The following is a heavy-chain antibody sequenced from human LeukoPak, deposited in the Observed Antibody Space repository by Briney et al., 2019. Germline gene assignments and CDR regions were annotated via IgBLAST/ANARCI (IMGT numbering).Heavy chain of an antibody. Sequence: GASVKVSCKASGYTFTSCGISWVRQAPGQGLEWMGWISAYNGNTNYAQKLQGRVTMTTDTSTSTAYMELRSLRSDDTAVYYCARDSDYDILTDYYRAHAFDIWGQGTMVTVSS. D-gene: IGHD3-9*01. V-gene: IGHV1-18*01. J-gene: IGHJ3*02. CDR2: ISAYNGNT. CDR3: ARDSDYDILTDYYRAHAFDI. CDR1: GYTFTSCG.